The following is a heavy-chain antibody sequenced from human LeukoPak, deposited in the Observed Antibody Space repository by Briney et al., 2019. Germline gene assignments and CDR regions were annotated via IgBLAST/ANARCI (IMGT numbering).Heavy chain of an antibody. Sequence: QTGGSLRLSCAASGFTFSSYGMHWVRQAPGKGLEWVAVIWYDGSNKYYADSAKGRFTISRDNSKNTLYLQMNSLRAEDTAVYYCAKGYYYGSGSYYTQAQLDYWGQGTLVTVSS. J-gene: IGHJ4*02. CDR1: GFTFSSYG. CDR3: AKGYYYGSGSYYTQAQLDY. V-gene: IGHV3-33*06. D-gene: IGHD3-10*01. CDR2: IWYDGSNK.